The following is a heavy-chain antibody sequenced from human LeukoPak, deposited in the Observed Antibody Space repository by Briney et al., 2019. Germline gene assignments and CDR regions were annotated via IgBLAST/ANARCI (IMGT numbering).Heavy chain of an antibody. Sequence: SETLSLTCTGSGGSISSYYWSWIRQPPGKGLEWIGYIYYSGSTNYNPSLKSRVTISVDTSKNQFSLKLSSVTAADTAVYYCASGTVAGTDFDYWGQGTLVTVSS. D-gene: IGHD6-19*01. J-gene: IGHJ4*02. CDR3: ASGTVAGTDFDY. V-gene: IGHV4-59*01. CDR1: GGSISSYY. CDR2: IYYSGST.